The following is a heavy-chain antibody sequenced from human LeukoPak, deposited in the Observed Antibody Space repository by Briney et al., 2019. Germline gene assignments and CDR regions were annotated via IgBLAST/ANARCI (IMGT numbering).Heavy chain of an antibody. D-gene: IGHD6-13*01. CDR1: GVTLSSYA. J-gene: IGHJ4*02. Sequence: GGSLRLSCAASGVTLSSYAMSWVRQAPGKGLEWDSAICASGGSTYYADSVKGRFTISRDTSKNTLYLQMNSLRAEDTAVYYCAKLISSSCGIGGYWGQGTLVTVSS. CDR3: AKLISSSCGIGGY. V-gene: IGHV3-23*01. CDR2: ICASGGST.